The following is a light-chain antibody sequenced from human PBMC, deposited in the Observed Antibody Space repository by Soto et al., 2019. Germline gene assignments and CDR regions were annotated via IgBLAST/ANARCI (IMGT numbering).Light chain of an antibody. J-gene: IGLJ2*01. CDR2: EGS. CDR1: SSDVGSYNL. V-gene: IGLV2-23*01. Sequence: QSALTQPASVSGSRGQSITISWTGTSSDVGSYNLVSWYQQHPGKAPKLMIYEGSKRPSGVSNRFSGSKSGNTASLTISGLQAEDEADYYCCSYAGSSTSHVVFGGGTKLTVL. CDR3: CSYAGSSTSHVV.